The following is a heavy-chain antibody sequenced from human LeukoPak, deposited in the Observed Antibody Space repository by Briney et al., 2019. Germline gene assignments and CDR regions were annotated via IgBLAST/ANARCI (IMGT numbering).Heavy chain of an antibody. CDR3: ARDLTIFGVVIGGWFDP. V-gene: IGHV1-46*01. D-gene: IGHD3-3*01. J-gene: IGHJ5*02. Sequence: ASVKVSCKASGYTFTSYYMHWVRQAPGQGLEWRGIINPSGGSTSYAQKFQGRVTMTRDTSTSTVYMELSSLRSEDTAVYYCARDLTIFGVVIGGWFDPWGQGTLVTVSS. CDR2: INPSGGST. CDR1: GYTFTSYY.